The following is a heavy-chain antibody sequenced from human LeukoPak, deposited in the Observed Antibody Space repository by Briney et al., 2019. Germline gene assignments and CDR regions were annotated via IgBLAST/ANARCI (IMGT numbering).Heavy chain of an antibody. CDR2: ISGSGDST. D-gene: IGHD5-24*01. J-gene: IGHJ4*02. Sequence: GGTLRLSCAASGFTFSSYGMNWVRQAPGKGLECVSSISGSGDSTDYADPVKGRFTISRDNSKNTLYLQMNSLRVEDTAVYYCAKDHFPRRVGYNGGESDYWGQGTLVTISS. V-gene: IGHV3-23*01. CDR3: AKDHFPRRVGYNGGESDY. CDR1: GFTFSSYG.